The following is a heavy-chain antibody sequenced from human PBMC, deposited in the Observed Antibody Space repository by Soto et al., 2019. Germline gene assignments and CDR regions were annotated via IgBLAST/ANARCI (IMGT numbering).Heavy chain of an antibody. J-gene: IGHJ5*02. D-gene: IGHD3-3*01. CDR3: ARGQRFSDWFDP. CDR1: GGSMSSYY. V-gene: IGHV4-4*07. Sequence: SETLSLTCTVSGGSMSSYYWTWIRQPAGKGLEWIGRVYSSGGTHYNPSLKSRVTISLDTSKNQFPLRLLSVTDADTAVYYCARGQRFSDWFDPWGQGTLVTVSS. CDR2: VYSSGGT.